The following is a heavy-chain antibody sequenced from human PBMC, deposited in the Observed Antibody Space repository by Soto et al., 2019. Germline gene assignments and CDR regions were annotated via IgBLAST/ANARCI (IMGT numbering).Heavy chain of an antibody. CDR2: INHSGST. CDR3: ARGHSVVVITWLRLYGMDV. V-gene: IGHV4-34*01. D-gene: IGHD3-22*01. J-gene: IGHJ6*02. CDR1: GGSFSGYY. Sequence: SETLSLTCAVYGGSFSGYYWSWIRQPPGKGLEWIGEINHSGSTNYNPSLKSRVTISVDTSKNQFSLKLSSVTAADTAVYYCARGHSVVVITWLRLYGMDVWGQGTTVTVS.